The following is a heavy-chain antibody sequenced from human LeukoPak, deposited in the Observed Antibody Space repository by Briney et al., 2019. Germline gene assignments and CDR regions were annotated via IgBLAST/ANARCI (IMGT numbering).Heavy chain of an antibody. D-gene: IGHD3-22*01. V-gene: IGHV4-61*02. CDR1: GGSISSGSYY. J-gene: IGHJ3*02. CDR3: SYSGYYYNDAFDI. Sequence: SETLSLTCTVSGGSISSGSYYWSWIRQPAGKGLEWIGRIYTSGSTNYNPSLKSRVTISVDTSKNQFSLKLSSVTAAGTAVYYCSYSGYYYNDAFDIWGQGTMVTVSS. CDR2: IYTSGST.